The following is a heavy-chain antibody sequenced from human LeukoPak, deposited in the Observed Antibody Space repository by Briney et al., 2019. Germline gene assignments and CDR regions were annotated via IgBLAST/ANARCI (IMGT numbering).Heavy chain of an antibody. D-gene: IGHD3-3*01. CDR3: ARGLRFLEWLSHFRGPSEYFQH. CDR2: INHSGST. V-gene: IGHV4-34*01. Sequence: SETLSLTCAVYGGSFSGYYWSWIRQPPGKGLERIGEINHSGSTNYNPSLKSRVTISVDTSKNQFSLKLSSVTAADTAVYYCARGLRFLEWLSHFRGPSEYFQHWGQGTLVTVSS. CDR1: GGSFSGYY. J-gene: IGHJ1*01.